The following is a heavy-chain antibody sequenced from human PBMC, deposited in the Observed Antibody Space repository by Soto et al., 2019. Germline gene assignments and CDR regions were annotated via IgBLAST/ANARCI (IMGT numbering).Heavy chain of an antibody. J-gene: IGHJ5*02. Sequence: QVQLQESGPGLVKPSQTLSLTCTVSRGSINSGDYYWSWIRQPPGKGLEWIGYIYYSGTTYYNPSLKSRTARSVETSKNHFSLKLSFVTAADTAVYFCGRAGRRDGNSSPGRFDTWGQGILVTVSS. V-gene: IGHV4-30-4*01. CDR1: RGSINSGDYY. CDR3: GRAGRRDGNSSPGRFDT. CDR2: IYYSGTT. D-gene: IGHD1-26*01.